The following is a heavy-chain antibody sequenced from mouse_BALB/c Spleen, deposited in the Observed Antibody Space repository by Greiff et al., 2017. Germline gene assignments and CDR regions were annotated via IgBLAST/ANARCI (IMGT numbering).Heavy chain of an antibody. Sequence: QVQLKESGAELMKPGASVKISCKATGYTFSSYWIEWVKQRPGHGLEWIGEILPGSGSTNYNEKFKGKATFTADTSSNTAYLQLSSLTSEDSAVYYCARQLELRGYAMDYWGQGTSVTVSS. V-gene: IGHV1-9*01. D-gene: IGHD3-1*01. CDR3: ARQLELRGYAMDY. CDR2: ILPGSGST. J-gene: IGHJ4*01. CDR1: GYTFSSYW.